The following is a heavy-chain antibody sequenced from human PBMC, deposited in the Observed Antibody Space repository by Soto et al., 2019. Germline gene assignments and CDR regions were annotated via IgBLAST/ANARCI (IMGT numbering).Heavy chain of an antibody. V-gene: IGHV5-51*01. J-gene: IGHJ6*02. D-gene: IGHD6-6*01. CDR3: ARTRSFTLGFYYDGMDV. CDR2: IYPGDSDT. Sequence: PGESLKISCQGSGYSFASYWIGWVRQMPGEDLEWMGIIYPGDSDTRYSPSFQGQVTISADKSLRTAYLQWTSLKASDTALYYCARTRSFTLGFYYDGMDVWRQGTTVTVSS. CDR1: GYSFASYW.